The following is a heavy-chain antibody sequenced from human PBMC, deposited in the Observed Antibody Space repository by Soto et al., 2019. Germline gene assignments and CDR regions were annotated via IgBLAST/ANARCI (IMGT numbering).Heavy chain of an antibody. Sequence: SETLSLTCAVYGGSFIGYYWSWILQPPWKGLEWIGEINHSGSTNYNPSLKSRVTISVDTSKNQFSLKLSSVTAADTAVYYCARERIVVVPAAMLYYYYYGMDVWGHGTTVTVSS. CDR3: ARERIVVVPAAMLYYYYYGMDV. CDR1: GGSFIGYY. D-gene: IGHD2-2*01. J-gene: IGHJ6*02. V-gene: IGHV4-34*01. CDR2: INHSGST.